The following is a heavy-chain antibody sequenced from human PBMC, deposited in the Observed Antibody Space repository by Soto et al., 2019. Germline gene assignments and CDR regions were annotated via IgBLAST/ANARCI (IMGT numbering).Heavy chain of an antibody. CDR3: ARGGQDFWSGPFDY. D-gene: IGHD3-3*01. Sequence: SETLSLTCTVSGGSISNYYCNWIRQPAGKGLEWIGRIDTSWSTNYNPSLKSRVTMSVDTSKQEFSLKLSSVTAADTALYYCARGGQDFWSGPFDYWGRGALVTVS. J-gene: IGHJ4*02. V-gene: IGHV4-4*07. CDR1: GGSISNYY. CDR2: IDTSWST.